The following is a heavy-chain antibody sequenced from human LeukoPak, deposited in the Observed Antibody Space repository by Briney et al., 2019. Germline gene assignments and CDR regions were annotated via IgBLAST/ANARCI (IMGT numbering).Heavy chain of an antibody. J-gene: IGHJ5*02. CDR1: GFTFSSYA. CDR3: AKGPYGDYVLSWFDP. V-gene: IGHV3-23*01. CDR2: ISGSGGST. D-gene: IGHD4-17*01. Sequence: PGGPLRLSCAASGFTFSSYAMSWVRQAPGKGLEWVSAISGSGGSTYYADSVKGRFTISRDNSKNTLYLQMNSLRAEDTAVYYCAKGPYGDYVLSWFDPWGQGTLVTVSS.